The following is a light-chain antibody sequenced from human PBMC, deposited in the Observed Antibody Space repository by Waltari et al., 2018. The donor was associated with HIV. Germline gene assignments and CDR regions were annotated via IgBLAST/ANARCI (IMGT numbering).Light chain of an antibody. CDR1: SSNIGAGYD. V-gene: IGLV1-40*01. CDR3: QSYDSSLSAYVV. CDR2: ANI. J-gene: IGLJ2*01. Sequence: QSVLTQPPSVSGAPGQRVTISCTGTSSNIGAGYDVHWYQQLPGTAPKLLIYANIHRPSGVPDRFSVSKSATSASLAIIGLQAEDEADYFCQSYDSSLSAYVVFGGGTKLTVL.